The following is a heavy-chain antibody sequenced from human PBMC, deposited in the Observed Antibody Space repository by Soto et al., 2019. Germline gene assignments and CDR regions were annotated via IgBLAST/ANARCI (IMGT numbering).Heavy chain of an antibody. Sequence: GGSLRLSCAASGFNVSSNYMSLIRQAPGKGLEWLSVIYSGGSTYYAESVKGRFTISRDNSKNTLNLQMNALRVEDTAVYYCARGPHVGISTSWGQGTLVTVPQ. D-gene: IGHD2-2*01. V-gene: IGHV3-53*01. CDR1: GFNVSSNY. CDR2: IYSGGST. CDR3: ARGPHVGISTS. J-gene: IGHJ4*02.